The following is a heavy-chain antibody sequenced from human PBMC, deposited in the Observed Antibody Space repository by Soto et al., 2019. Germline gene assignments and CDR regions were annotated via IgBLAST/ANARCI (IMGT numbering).Heavy chain of an antibody. V-gene: IGHV4-34*02. Sequence: QVQLQQWCAGLLKPSETLSLTCVVYGGSFSGYYWSGIRQPPGKGLEWFGEVNHSGGIDYNPSLKSRVTISVDTYKNQLSLKLSSVTAADTAVYYCAGRNGYYSGIESWGKGNLVTVSS. CDR1: GGSFSGYY. CDR3: AGRNGYYSGIES. CDR2: VNHSGGI. J-gene: IGHJ4*02. D-gene: IGHD3-22*01.